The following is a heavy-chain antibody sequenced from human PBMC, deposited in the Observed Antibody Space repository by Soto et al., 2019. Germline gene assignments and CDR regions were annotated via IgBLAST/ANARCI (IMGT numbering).Heavy chain of an antibody. V-gene: IGHV4-59*01. J-gene: IGHJ6*02. Sequence: PSETLSLTCTVSGGSISSYYWSWIRQPPGKGLGWIGYIYYSGSTNYNPSLKSRVTISVDTSKNQFSLKLSSVTAADTAVYYCARVGRVDTAMVSYYYYGMDVWGQGTTVTVSS. D-gene: IGHD5-18*01. CDR2: IYYSGST. CDR3: ARVGRVDTAMVSYYYYGMDV. CDR1: GGSISSYY.